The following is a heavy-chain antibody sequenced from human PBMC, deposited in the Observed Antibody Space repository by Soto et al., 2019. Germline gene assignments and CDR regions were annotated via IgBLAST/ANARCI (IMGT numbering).Heavy chain of an antibody. CDR1: GFTFSSYW. J-gene: IGHJ4*02. CDR2: INRDGNEK. Sequence: GGSLRLSCAASGFTFSSYWMSWVRQAPGKGLQWVANINRDGNEKYYVDSLKGRFTISRDNAENSLYLQMNTLRAEDTAVYYCARAPDGSGSYYYFDGWGQGTLVAVSS. CDR3: ARAPDGSGSYYYFDG. D-gene: IGHD3-22*01. V-gene: IGHV3-7*03.